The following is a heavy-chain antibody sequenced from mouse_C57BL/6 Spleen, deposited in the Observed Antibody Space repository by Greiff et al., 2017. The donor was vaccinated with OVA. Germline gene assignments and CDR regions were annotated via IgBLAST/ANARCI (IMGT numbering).Heavy chain of an antibody. V-gene: IGHV1-42*01. CDR1: GYSFTGYY. J-gene: IGHJ3*01. CDR3: ATRYPVAY. CDR2: INPSTGGT. D-gene: IGHD1-1*01. Sequence: EVKLMESGPELVKPGASVKISCKASGYSFTGYYMNWVKQSPEKSLEWIGEINPSTGGTTYNQKFKAKATLTVDKSSSTAYMQLKSLTSEDSAVYYCATRYPVAYWGQGTLVTVSA.